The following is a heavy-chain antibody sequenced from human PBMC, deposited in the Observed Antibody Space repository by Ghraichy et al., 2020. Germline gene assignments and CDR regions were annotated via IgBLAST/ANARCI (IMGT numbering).Heavy chain of an antibody. CDR1: GFTFSSYA. CDR3: ARDPYSSEYDY. V-gene: IGHV3-30*04. J-gene: IGHJ4*02. D-gene: IGHD6-19*01. Sequence: GVSLNISCAASGFTFSSYAMHWVRQAPGKGLEWVAVISYDGSNKYYADSVKGRFTISRDNSKNTLYLQMNSLRAEDTAVYYCARDPYSSEYDYWGQGTLVTVSS. CDR2: ISYDGSNK.